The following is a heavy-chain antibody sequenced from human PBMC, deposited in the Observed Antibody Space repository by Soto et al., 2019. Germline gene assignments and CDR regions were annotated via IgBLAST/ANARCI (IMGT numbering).Heavy chain of an antibody. J-gene: IGHJ6*02. D-gene: IGHD1-26*01. V-gene: IGHV4-59*01. CDR3: ARDRVIEGTTSYYFYSMDV. CDR1: GGSISSYY. Sequence: PSETLSLTCTVSGGSISSYYWSWIRQPPGKGLEWIGYNYYSGSTNYNPSLKSRVTISVDTSKNQFSLKLSSVTAADTAVYYCARDRVIEGTTSYYFYSMDVWGQGTTVTVSS. CDR2: NYYSGST.